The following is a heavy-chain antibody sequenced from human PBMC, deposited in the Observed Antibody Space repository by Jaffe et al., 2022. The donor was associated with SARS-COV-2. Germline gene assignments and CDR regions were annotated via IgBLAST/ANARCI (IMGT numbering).Heavy chain of an antibody. CDR3: AKDIATPAHSYCGGDCYSGLPYYGMDV. D-gene: IGHD2-21*02. J-gene: IGHJ6*02. Sequence: EVQLVESGGVVVQPGGSLRLSCAASGFTFDDYTMHWVRQAPGKGLEWVSLISWDGGSTYYADSVKGRFTISRDNSKNSLYLQMNSLRTEDTALYYCAKDIATPAHSYCGGDCYSGLPYYGMDVWGQGTTVTVSS. V-gene: IGHV3-43*01. CDR2: ISWDGGST. CDR1: GFTFDDYT.